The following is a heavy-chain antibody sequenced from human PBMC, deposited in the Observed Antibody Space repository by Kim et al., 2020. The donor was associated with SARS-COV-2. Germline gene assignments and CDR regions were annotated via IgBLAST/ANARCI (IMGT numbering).Heavy chain of an antibody. CDR2: INHSGST. V-gene: IGHV4-34*01. D-gene: IGHD3-3*01. CDR3: AAARREPTICGVVIRREFDY. J-gene: IGHJ4*02. CDR1: GGSFSGYY. Sequence: SETLSLTCAVYGGSFSGYYWSWIRQPPGKGLEWIGEINHSGSTNYNPSLKSRVTISVDTSKNQFSLKLNSVTAADTAVCDCAAARREPTICGVVIRREFDYWGQGTLVPVSS.